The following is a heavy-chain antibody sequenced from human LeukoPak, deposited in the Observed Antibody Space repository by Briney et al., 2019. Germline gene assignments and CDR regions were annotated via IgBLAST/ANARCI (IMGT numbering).Heavy chain of an antibody. V-gene: IGHV4-59*01. CDR3: ARESGGGLDY. Sequence: PSETLSLTCTVSGGSISSYYWSWIRQPPGKGLEWIGYIYYSGSTKYNPSLKSRVTISVDTSKNQFSLKLSSVTAADTAVYYCARESGGGLDYWGQGTLVTVSS. CDR1: GGSISSYY. J-gene: IGHJ4*02. CDR2: IYYSGST. D-gene: IGHD2-15*01.